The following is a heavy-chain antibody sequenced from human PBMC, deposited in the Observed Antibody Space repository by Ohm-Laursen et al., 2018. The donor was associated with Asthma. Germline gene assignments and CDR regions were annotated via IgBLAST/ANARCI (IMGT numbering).Heavy chain of an antibody. Sequence: GTLSLTCAVYGGSFSGYYWSWIRQPPGKGLEWIGEINHSGSTNYNPSLKSRVTISVDTSKNQFSLKLSSVTAADTAVYYCARGYYDFWSGYFDWFDPWGQGTLVTVSS. D-gene: IGHD3-3*01. V-gene: IGHV4-34*01. CDR2: INHSGST. CDR1: GGSFSGYY. J-gene: IGHJ5*02. CDR3: ARGYYDFWSGYFDWFDP.